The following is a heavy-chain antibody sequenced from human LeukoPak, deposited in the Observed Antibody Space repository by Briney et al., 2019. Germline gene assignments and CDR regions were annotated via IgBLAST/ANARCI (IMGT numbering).Heavy chain of an antibody. J-gene: IGHJ4*02. CDR3: ARVLTGSQFDY. D-gene: IGHD3-9*01. Sequence: PSETLSLTCAVYGGSFSGYYWSWIRQPLGKGLEWIGEINHSGSTNYNPSLKSRVTISVDTSKNQFSLKLSSVTAADTAVYYCARVLTGSQFDYWGQGTLVTVSS. V-gene: IGHV4-34*01. CDR2: INHSGST. CDR1: GGSFSGYY.